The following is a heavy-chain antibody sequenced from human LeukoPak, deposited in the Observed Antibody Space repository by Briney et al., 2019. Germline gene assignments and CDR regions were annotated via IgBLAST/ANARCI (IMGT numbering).Heavy chain of an antibody. V-gene: IGHV3-23*01. CDR1: GFTFSLYA. Sequence: GGSLRLSCAASGFTFSLYAMTWVRQAPGKGLEWVSGISGSGDTTYYADSVKGRFTISRDNSKNSLYLQMSSLRVDDTAMYYSARDMVMRRIAAALSGDFWGQGTLVTVSS. CDR2: ISGSGDTT. D-gene: IGHD6-13*01. CDR3: ARDMVMRRIAAALSGDF. J-gene: IGHJ4*02.